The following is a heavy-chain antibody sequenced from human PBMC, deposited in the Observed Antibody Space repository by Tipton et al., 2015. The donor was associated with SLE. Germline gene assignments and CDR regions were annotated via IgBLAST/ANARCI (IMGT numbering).Heavy chain of an antibody. V-gene: IGHV4-39*07. D-gene: IGHD6-13*01. CDR3: AAQQRGSGY. CDR1: GASANKTNFY. CDR2: LYYGGTT. J-gene: IGHJ4*02. Sequence: LRLSCTVSGASANKTNFYWGWIRQHPGKGLGWIVSLYYGGTTYNNPSLKRRVTVSMDTSKNQFSLMMTSVTAADTAVYYCAAQQRGSGYWGQGTLVTVSS.